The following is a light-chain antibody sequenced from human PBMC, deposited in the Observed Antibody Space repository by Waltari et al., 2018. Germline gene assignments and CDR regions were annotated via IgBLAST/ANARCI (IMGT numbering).Light chain of an antibody. J-gene: IGLJ3*02. CDR3: QSIDTNKHWV. V-gene: IGLV3-10*01. Sequence: SYDLTPPPSVSVSPGHTARITCSGHALPQTYVYWYQQKSGQAPVMVIYADTKRLSGIPERFSGSSSGTMATLTITGAQVEDEADYYCQSIDTNKHWVFGGGTKVTVL. CDR1: ALPQTY. CDR2: ADT.